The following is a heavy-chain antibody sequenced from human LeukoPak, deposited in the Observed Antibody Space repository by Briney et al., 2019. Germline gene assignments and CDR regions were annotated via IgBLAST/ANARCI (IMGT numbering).Heavy chain of an antibody. J-gene: IGHJ4*02. CDR2: IYYSGST. CDR3: ARDILAYFDY. Sequence: SETLSLTCTVSGGSISSYYWSWIRQPPGKGLEWIGYIYYSGSTNYNPSLKSRVPISVDTSKNQFSLKLSSVTAADTAVYYCARDILAYFDYWGQGTLVTVSS. CDR1: GGSISSYY. V-gene: IGHV4-59*01. D-gene: IGHD2-21*01.